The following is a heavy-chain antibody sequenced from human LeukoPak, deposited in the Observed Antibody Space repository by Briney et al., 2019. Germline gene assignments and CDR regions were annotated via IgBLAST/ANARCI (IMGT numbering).Heavy chain of an antibody. Sequence: GASVKVSCKASSYTLTNYGISWVRQAPGQGLEWMGWISAYNGNTNYAQKLQGRVTMTTDTSTNTAYMELRSLRSDDTAVYYCARDQDPGAFDIWGQGTMVTVSS. CDR3: ARDQDPGAFDI. CDR1: SYTLTNYG. CDR2: ISAYNGNT. J-gene: IGHJ3*02. V-gene: IGHV1-18*01.